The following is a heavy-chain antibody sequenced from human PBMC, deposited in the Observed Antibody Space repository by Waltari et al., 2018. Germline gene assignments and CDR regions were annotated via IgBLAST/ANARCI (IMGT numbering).Heavy chain of an antibody. V-gene: IGHV4-59*01. CDR3: ARAKMPYSYALRGAFDI. CDR1: GGSISSYY. J-gene: IGHJ3*02. Sequence: QVQLQESGPGLVKPSETLSLTCTVSGGSISSYYWSWSRQPPGKGLEWLGYIYYSGSTNYNPSLKSRVTISVDTSKNQFSLKLSSVTAAETAVYYCARAKMPYSYALRGAFDIWGQGTMVTVSS. CDR2: IYYSGST. D-gene: IGHD5-18*01.